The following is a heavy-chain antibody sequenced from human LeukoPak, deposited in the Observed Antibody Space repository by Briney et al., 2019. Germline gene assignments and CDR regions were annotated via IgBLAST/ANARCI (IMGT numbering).Heavy chain of an antibody. Sequence: SETLSLTCAVYGGSFKGYYWSWIRQPPAKGLEWIGEINPGGSTNYNASLKGRVAISADTSKNQFSLELSSVTAVDTAVYYCASHRLYYHYMDVWGKGTTVTVSS. V-gene: IGHV4-34*01. CDR1: GGSFKGYY. J-gene: IGHJ6*03. CDR3: ASHRLYYHYMDV. CDR2: INPGGST.